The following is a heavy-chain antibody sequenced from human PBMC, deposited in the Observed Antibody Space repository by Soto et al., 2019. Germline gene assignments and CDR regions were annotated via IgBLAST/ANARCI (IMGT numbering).Heavy chain of an antibody. V-gene: IGHV3-23*01. CDR1: GFTFSSYA. CDR2: ISGSGGST. J-gene: IGHJ6*02. CDR3: AANGPDYDSSGYKGGWYYYGMDV. D-gene: IGHD3-22*01. Sequence: GGSLRLSCAASGFTFSSYAMSWVRQAPGKGLEWVSAISGSGGSTYYADSVKGRFTISRDNSKNTLYLQMNSLRAEDTAVYYCAANGPDYDSSGYKGGWYYYGMDVRGQGTTVTVSS.